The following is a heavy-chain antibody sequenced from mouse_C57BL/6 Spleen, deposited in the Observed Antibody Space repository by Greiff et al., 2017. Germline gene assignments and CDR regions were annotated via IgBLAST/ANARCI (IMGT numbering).Heavy chain of an antibody. J-gene: IGHJ2*01. CDR1: GYTFTSYW. CDR2: IDPSDSYT. V-gene: IGHV1-59*01. Sequence: QVQLQQPGAELVRPGTSVKLSCKASGYTFTSYWMHWVKQRPGQGLEWIGVIDPSDSYTKYNQKFKGKATLTVDTSSSTAYMQLSSLTSEDSAVYYCARCGFDYWGQGTTLTVSS. CDR3: ARCGFDY.